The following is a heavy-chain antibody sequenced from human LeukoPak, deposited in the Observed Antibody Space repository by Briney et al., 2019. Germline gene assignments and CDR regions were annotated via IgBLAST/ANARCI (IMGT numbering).Heavy chain of an antibody. Sequence: GGSLRLSCAASGFTVSSNYMSWVRQAPGKGLEWVSVIYSGGSAYYADSVRGRFTISRDNSKNTLYLQMNGLRAEDTAVYYCARGPYDSSGYYRYWGQGALVTVSS. V-gene: IGHV3-53*01. CDR1: GFTVSSNY. D-gene: IGHD3-22*01. CDR2: IYSGGSA. J-gene: IGHJ4*02. CDR3: ARGPYDSSGYYRY.